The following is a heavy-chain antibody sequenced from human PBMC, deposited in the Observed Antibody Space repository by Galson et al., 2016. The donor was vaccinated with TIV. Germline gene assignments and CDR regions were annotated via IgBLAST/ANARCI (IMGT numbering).Heavy chain of an antibody. J-gene: IGHJ5*02. CDR1: GYRFTRYW. V-gene: IGHV5-10-1*01. CDR3: ARGVSSGSAWLDP. CDR2: IDPTDSYT. Sequence: QSGAEVKKPGESLRIFCKGSGYRFTRYWINWVRQMPGKGLEWMGRIDPTDSYTNYSPSFQGHVTISADKSSTTAYLQWSSLKASDTAIYYCARGVSSGSAWLDPWGPGTPVTVSS. D-gene: IGHD3-10*01.